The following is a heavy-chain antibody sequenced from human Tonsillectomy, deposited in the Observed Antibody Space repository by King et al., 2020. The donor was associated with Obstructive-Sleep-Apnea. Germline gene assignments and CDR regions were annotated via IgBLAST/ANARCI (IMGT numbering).Heavy chain of an antibody. CDR2: IYPGDSDT. CDR3: ARREWELSNFDY. Sequence: QLVQSGAEVKKPGESLEISCKVSGYSFTDYWIGWVRQMPGKGLEWIGIIYPGDSDTRYSPSFQGQVTISADKSTNTAYLQWNNLKASDTAMYYCARREWELSNFDYWGQGTLVTVSS. D-gene: IGHD1-26*01. J-gene: IGHJ4*02. CDR1: GYSFTDYW. V-gene: IGHV5-51*01.